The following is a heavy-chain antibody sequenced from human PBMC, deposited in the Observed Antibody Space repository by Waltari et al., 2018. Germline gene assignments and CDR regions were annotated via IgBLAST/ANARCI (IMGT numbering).Heavy chain of an antibody. D-gene: IGHD6-13*01. V-gene: IGHV1-2*02. J-gene: IGHJ4*02. CDR3: AGQNSHSSSYYDFDY. Sequence: QVQLVQSGAEVKKPGASVKVSCKASGYTFTGYYMHWVRQAPGQGLEWMGWINPNSGGTNYAQKFQGRVTMTRDTSISTAYMELSRLRSDDTAVYYCAGQNSHSSSYYDFDYWGQGTLVTVSS. CDR1: GYTFTGYY. CDR2: INPNSGGT.